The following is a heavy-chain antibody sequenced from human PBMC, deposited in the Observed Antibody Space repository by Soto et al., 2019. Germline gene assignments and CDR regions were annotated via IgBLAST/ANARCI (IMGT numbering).Heavy chain of an antibody. D-gene: IGHD3-10*01. CDR2: ISSSSSTI. Sequence: VQLVESGGGLVQPGGSLRLSCAASGFTFSSYSMNWVRQAPGKGLEWVSYISSSSSTIYYADSVKGRFTISRDNAKNSLYLQMNSLRAEDTAVYYCARCGWIRDYYYMDVWGKGTTVTVSS. CDR1: GFTFSSYS. V-gene: IGHV3-48*01. CDR3: ARCGWIRDYYYMDV. J-gene: IGHJ6*03.